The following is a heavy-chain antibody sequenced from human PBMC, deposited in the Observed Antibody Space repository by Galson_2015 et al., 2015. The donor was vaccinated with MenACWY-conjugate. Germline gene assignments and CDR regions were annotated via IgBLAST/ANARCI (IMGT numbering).Heavy chain of an antibody. CDR1: GFTFSSYG. D-gene: IGHD3-22*01. Sequence: SLRLSCAASGFTFSSYGMHWVRQAPGKGLEWVAFIRYDGSNKYYADSVKGRFTISRDNSKNTLYLQMNSLRAEDTAVYYCTTDALGYYYDSSGYYGWGQGTLVTVSS. CDR2: IRYDGSNK. CDR3: TTDALGYYYDSSGYYG. V-gene: IGHV3-30*02. J-gene: IGHJ4*02.